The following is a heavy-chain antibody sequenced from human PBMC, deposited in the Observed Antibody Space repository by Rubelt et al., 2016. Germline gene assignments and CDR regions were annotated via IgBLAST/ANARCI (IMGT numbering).Heavy chain of an antibody. D-gene: IGHD2-8*01. V-gene: IGHV3-23*01. Sequence: KSQRGGLEWVSLISGNGRSTYDADSVKGRFTISRDNSRNMLYLQMNNLRAEDTAVYYCARVHHFCSNGVCFKGYFDFWGQGTLVTVSS. J-gene: IGHJ4*02. CDR2: ISGNGRST. CDR3: ARVHHFCSNGVCFKGYFDF.